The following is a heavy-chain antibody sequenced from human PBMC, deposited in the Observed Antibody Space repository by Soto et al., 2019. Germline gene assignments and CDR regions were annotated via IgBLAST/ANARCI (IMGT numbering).Heavy chain of an antibody. J-gene: IGHJ6*03. V-gene: IGHV1-18*01. D-gene: IGHD2-15*01. Sequence: GASVKVSSKASGYTFTSYGISWVRQAPGQGLEWMGWISAYNGNTNYAQKLQGRVTMTTDTSTSTAYMELRSLRSDDTAVYYCAGKYCSGGSCYYMDVWGKGTTVTVSS. CDR2: ISAYNGNT. CDR1: GYTFTSYG. CDR3: AGKYCSGGSCYYMDV.